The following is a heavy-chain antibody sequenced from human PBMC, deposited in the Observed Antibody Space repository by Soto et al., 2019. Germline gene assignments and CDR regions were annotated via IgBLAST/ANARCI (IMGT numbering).Heavy chain of an antibody. CDR2: IIPIFGTA. Sequence: SVKVSCKASGGPFSSYAISWVRQAPGQGLEWMGGIIPIFGTANYAQKFQGRVTITADESTSTAYMELSRLRSEDTAVYYCARDRNIVATIYNYYGMDVWGQGTTVTVSS. CDR3: ARDRNIVATIYNYYGMDV. CDR1: GGPFSSYA. D-gene: IGHD5-12*01. V-gene: IGHV1-69*13. J-gene: IGHJ6*01.